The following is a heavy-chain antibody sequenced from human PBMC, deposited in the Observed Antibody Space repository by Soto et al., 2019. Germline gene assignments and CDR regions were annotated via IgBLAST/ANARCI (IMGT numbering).Heavy chain of an antibody. Sequence: TLSLTCTVSGGSISSGGYYWSWIRQHPGKGLEWIGYIYYSGSTYYNPSLKSRVTISVDTSKNQFSLKLSSVTAADTAVYYCARDRYSSGGGNYLDYWGQGPLGAVSS. CDR2: IYYSGST. CDR3: ARDRYSSGGGNYLDY. CDR1: GGSISSGGYY. V-gene: IGHV4-31*03. J-gene: IGHJ4*02. D-gene: IGHD6-19*01.